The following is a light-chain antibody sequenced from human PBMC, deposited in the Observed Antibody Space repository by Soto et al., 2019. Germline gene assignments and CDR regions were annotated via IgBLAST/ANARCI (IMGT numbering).Light chain of an antibody. Sequence: DIQMTQSPSSLSASVGDRVTITCRASQGISNSLAWYQQKPGKVPKLLIYAASTLQSGVPSRFSGSGSETDFTRTISSLQAEDVATYYFQKYNSAPWTFGQGTKVEIK. CDR3: QKYNSAPWT. CDR2: AAS. J-gene: IGKJ1*01. CDR1: QGISNS. V-gene: IGKV1-27*01.